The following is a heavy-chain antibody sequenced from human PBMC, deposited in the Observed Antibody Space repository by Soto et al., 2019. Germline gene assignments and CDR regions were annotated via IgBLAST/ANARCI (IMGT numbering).Heavy chain of an antibody. V-gene: IGHV4-34*01. CDR2: MSHSGGT. CDR3: ARVERGTATTVVAAFYI. CDR1: GGFVSSGSYY. D-gene: IGHD2-21*02. J-gene: IGHJ3*02. Sequence: QVQLQQWGAGLLKPSETLSLTCAVYGGFVSSGSYYWSWIRQPPGTGLEWIGEMSHSGGTHFNPSLKSRVTISVDTSKNQFSLKMSSVTAADTALYYCARVERGTATTVVAAFYIWGPGTMVTVSS.